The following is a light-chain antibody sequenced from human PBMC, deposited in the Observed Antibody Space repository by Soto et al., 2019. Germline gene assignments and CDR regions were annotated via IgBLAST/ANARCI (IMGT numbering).Light chain of an antibody. CDR3: QQLNNYVFI. V-gene: IGKV1-9*01. J-gene: IGKJ3*01. Sequence: IQLTQSPSSLSASVGDRVTITCRASQGISSYLAWYQQKPGEAPKLLIYAASPLQSGVPSRFSGSGSGTDFTLTISSLQPEDFATYYCQQLNNYVFIFGPGTKVDIK. CDR1: QGISSY. CDR2: AAS.